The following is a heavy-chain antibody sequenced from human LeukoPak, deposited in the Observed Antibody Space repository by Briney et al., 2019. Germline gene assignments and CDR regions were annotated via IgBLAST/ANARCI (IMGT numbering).Heavy chain of an antibody. CDR2: ISCNSGSI. J-gene: IGHJ4*02. CDR1: GFTFNDYA. Sequence: GRSLRLSCAASGFTFNDYAMHWVRQAPGKGLEWVSGISCNSGSIGYADSVKGRFTISRDNAKNSLYLQMNSLRAEDTALYYCAEDLGRSTSWYFDYWGQGTLVTLSS. CDR3: AEDLGRSTSWYFDY. D-gene: IGHD2-2*01. V-gene: IGHV3-9*01.